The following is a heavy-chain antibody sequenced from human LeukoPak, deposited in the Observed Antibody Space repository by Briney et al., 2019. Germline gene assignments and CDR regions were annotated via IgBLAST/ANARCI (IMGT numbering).Heavy chain of an antibody. CDR1: GGSISSGDYY. CDR2: IYYSGST. J-gene: IGHJ6*02. D-gene: IGHD2-15*01. CDR3: ARCGPNDYCSGGSCYSYPAYYYYGMDV. V-gene: IGHV4-30-4*08. Sequence: SETLSLTCTVSGGSISSGDYYWSWIRQPLGKGLEWIGYIYYSGSTYYNPSLKSRVTISVDTSKNQFSLKLNSVTPEDTAVYYCARCGPNDYCSGGSCYSYPAYYYYGMDVWGQGTTVTVSS.